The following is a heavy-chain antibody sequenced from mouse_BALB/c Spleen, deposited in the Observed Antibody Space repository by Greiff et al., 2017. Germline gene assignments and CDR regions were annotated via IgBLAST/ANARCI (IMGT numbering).Heavy chain of an antibody. J-gene: IGHJ1*01. CDR3: ARDNDWYFDV. Sequence: EVQRVESGGGLVQPGGSLRLSCATSGFTFTDYYMSWVRQPPGKALEWLGFIRNKANGYTTEYSASVKGRFTISRDNSQSILYLQMNTLRDEDSANYYCARDNDWYFDVWGAGTTVTVSS. CDR2: IRNKANGYTT. CDR1: GFTFTDYY. V-gene: IGHV7-3*02.